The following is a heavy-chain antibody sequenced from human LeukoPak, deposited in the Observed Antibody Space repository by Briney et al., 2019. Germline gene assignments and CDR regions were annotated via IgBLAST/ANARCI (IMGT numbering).Heavy chain of an antibody. CDR1: GGSISSYY. J-gene: IGHJ3*02. CDR3: ARAVGSGSDDAFDI. V-gene: IGHV4-59*01. D-gene: IGHD2-15*01. Sequence: SETLSLTCTVSGGSISSYYWSWIRQPPGKGLEWIGYIYYSGSTNYNPSLKSRVTISVDTSKNQFSLKLSSVTAADTAVYYCARAVGSGSDDAFDIWGQGTMVTVSS. CDR2: IYYSGST.